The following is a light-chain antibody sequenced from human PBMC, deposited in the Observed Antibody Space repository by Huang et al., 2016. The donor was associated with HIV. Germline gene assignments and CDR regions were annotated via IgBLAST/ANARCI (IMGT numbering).Light chain of an antibody. CDR2: GAS. CDR3: QQYDNWLLT. V-gene: IGKV3-15*01. Sequence: ERVMTQSPATLSVAPGERVTLSCRASHSVSSNLAWYQQKPGQAPRLLIHGASTRATGIPARFSGSGSGTEFTLAISSLQSEDSGVYFCQQYDNWLLTFGQGTRLEIK. CDR1: HSVSSN. J-gene: IGKJ5*01.